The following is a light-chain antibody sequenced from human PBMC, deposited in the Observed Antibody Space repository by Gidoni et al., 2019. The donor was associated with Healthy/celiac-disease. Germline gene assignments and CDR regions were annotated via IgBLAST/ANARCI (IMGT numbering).Light chain of an antibody. CDR3: MQALQTPFT. V-gene: IGKV2-28*01. CDR1: QSLLHSNGYNY. J-gene: IGKJ3*01. CDR2: LGS. Sequence: DLVMPQSPLSLPVTPGEPASTSCRSSQSLLHSNGYNYLDWYLQKPGQSPQLLIYLGSNRASGVPDRFSGSGSGTDFTLKISRVEAEDVGVYYCMQALQTPFTFGPGTKVDIK.